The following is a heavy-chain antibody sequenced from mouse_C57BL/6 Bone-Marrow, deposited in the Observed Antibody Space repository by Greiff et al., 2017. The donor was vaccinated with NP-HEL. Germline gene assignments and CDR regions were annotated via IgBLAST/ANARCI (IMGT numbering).Heavy chain of an antibody. Sequence: QVQLQQPGAELVKPGASVKMSCKASGYTFTSYWITWVKQRPGQGLEWIGDIYPGSGSTTYNATFKSKATLTVDTSSSTAYMQLRSLESEESAVYYSARYEGAKDYWGQGTSVTVSS. CDR1: GYTFTSYW. D-gene: IGHD2-3*01. CDR3: ARYEGAKDY. J-gene: IGHJ4*01. CDR2: IYPGSGST. V-gene: IGHV1-55*01.